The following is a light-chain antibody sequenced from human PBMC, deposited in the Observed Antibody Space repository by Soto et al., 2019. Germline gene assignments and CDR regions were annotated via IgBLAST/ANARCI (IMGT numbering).Light chain of an antibody. Sequence: QPVLAQPPSASGTPGQRVTISCSGSSSNIGSNTVNWYQQLPGTAPKVLIYSNNQRPSGVPDRFSGSKSGTSASLAISGLQSEDEADYYCAAWDDSLKGWVFGGGTKLTVL. CDR2: SNN. J-gene: IGLJ3*02. CDR3: AAWDDSLKGWV. CDR1: SSNIGSNT. V-gene: IGLV1-44*01.